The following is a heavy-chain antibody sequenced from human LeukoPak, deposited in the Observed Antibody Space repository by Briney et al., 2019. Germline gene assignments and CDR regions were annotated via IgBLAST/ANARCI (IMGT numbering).Heavy chain of an antibody. Sequence: PGGSLRLSCAASGFTFSSYWMHWVRQAPGKGLVWVSRINFDGSSTNYADSVKGRFTISRDNAKNTLYLQMNSLRAEDTALYYCARDTSSSYGSGSDYWGQGTLVTVSS. J-gene: IGHJ4*02. CDR1: GFTFSSYW. V-gene: IGHV3-74*01. CDR2: INFDGSST. D-gene: IGHD3-10*01. CDR3: ARDTSSSYGSGSDY.